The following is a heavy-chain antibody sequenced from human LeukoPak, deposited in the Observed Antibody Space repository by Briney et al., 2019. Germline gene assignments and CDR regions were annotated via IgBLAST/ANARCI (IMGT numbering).Heavy chain of an antibody. CDR2: ITDSGSDT. CDR1: GFTFSSYA. D-gene: IGHD4-23*01. Sequence: GGSLRLSCAASGFTFSSYAMSWVRQAPGKGLEWVSTITDSGSDTYYADSVKGRFTISRDNSENTLYLQMNSLRAEDTAVYSCAKDRDDYGGNGDTFDIWGQGTMVTVSS. V-gene: IGHV3-23*01. J-gene: IGHJ3*02. CDR3: AKDRDDYGGNGDTFDI.